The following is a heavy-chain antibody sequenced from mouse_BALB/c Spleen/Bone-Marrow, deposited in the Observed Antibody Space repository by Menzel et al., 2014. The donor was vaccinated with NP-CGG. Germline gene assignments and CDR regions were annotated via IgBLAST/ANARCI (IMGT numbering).Heavy chain of an antibody. J-gene: IGHJ2*01. V-gene: IGHV1S137*01. CDR2: ISTYYGDA. D-gene: IGHD2-1*01. CDR3: AREGNGNLDY. CDR1: GYTFTDYA. Sequence: VQLQESGAELVRPGVSVKISCKGSGYTFTDYAMHWVKQSHAKSLEWIGVISTYYGDASYNLKFKGKATMTVDKSSSTAYMELARLTSEDSAIYYCAREGNGNLDYWGQGTTLTVSS.